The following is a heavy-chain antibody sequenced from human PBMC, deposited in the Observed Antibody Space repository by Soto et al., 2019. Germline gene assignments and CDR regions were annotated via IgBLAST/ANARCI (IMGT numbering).Heavy chain of an antibody. V-gene: IGHV1-69*01. J-gene: IGHJ4*02. CDR2: IIPIFGTA. CDR1: GGTFSSYA. Sequence: QVQLVQSGAEVKKPGSSVNVSCKASGGTFSSYAISWVRQAPGQGLEWMGGIIPIFGTANYAQKFQGRVTITADESTSTAYMERSSLRSEDTAVYYCARDHLHPGFGVVLAGTPDYWGQGTLVTVSS. D-gene: IGHD3-3*01. CDR3: ARDHLHPGFGVVLAGTPDY.